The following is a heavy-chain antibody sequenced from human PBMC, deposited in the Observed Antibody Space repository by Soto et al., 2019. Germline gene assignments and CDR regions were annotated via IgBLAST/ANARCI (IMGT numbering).Heavy chain of an antibody. J-gene: IGHJ6*02. CDR3: ARVWERQQRTYYYYYGRDV. Sequence: QVQLVQSGAEVKKPGASVKVSCKASGYTFTGYYMHWVRQAPGQGLEWMGWINPNSGGTNYAQKFQGWVTMTRDTSFSTAYMGVSGLGSADTAVYYCARVWERQQRTYYYYYGRDVWAQGTTVTVSS. CDR1: GYTFTGYY. D-gene: IGHD6-25*01. CDR2: INPNSGGT. V-gene: IGHV1-2*04.